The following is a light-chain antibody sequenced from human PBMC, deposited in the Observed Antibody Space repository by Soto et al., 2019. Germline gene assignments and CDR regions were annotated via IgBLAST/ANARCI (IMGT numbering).Light chain of an antibody. J-gene: IGLJ1*01. CDR2: EVS. Sequence: QPALTEPASVSGSAEHSITISCSGTSSDVGSYNLVSWYQQHPGKAPKLMIYEVSKRPSGVSNRFSGSKSGNTASLTISGLQAEDEADYYCCSYAGSSTYVFGTGTKVTVL. V-gene: IGLV2-23*02. CDR3: CSYAGSSTYV. CDR1: SSDVGSYNL.